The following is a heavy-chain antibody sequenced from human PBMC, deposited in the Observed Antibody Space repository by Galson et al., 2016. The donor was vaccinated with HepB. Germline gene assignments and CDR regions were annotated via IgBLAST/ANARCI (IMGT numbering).Heavy chain of an antibody. V-gene: IGHV5-10-1*01. CDR2: IDPSDSYT. J-gene: IGHJ6*02. CDR3: AATHRAASYYYRVDV. CDR1: GYSFISYW. Sequence: QSGAEVKKPGESLRISCKGSGYSFISYWITWVRQMPGKGLEWMGRIDPSDSYTNYSPSFKGHVAMSADKSISTAYLQWGSLKASDTAIYYCAATHRAASYYYRVDVWGQGTTVTVSS.